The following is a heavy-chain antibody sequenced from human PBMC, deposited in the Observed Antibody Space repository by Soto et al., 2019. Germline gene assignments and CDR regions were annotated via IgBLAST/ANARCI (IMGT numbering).Heavy chain of an antibody. J-gene: IGHJ5*02. D-gene: IGHD3-22*01. CDR3: AHRPSYYYHSSGYFSTRFDP. CDR1: GFSLSTSGVG. V-gene: IGHV2-5*01. CDR2: IYWNDDK. Sequence: SGPTLVNPTQTLTLTCTFSGFSLSTSGVGVAWIRQPPGRALEWLALIYWNDDKRYSPSLKSRLTITKDTSKNQVVLTMTNMDPVDTATYYSAHRPSYYYHSSGYFSTRFDPWGQGTLVTVSS.